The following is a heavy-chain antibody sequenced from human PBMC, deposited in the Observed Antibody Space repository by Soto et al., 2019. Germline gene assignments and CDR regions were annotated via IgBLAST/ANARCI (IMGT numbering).Heavy chain of an antibody. D-gene: IGHD3-9*01. CDR3: ARSRAADYDILTGYEIDY. CDR1: GGSISSSNW. Sequence: QVQLQESGPGLVKPSGTLSLTCAVSGGSISSSNWWSWVRQPPGKGLEWIGEIYHSGSTNYNPSLKSRVTTSVDKSKLQFSLKLSSVTAADTAVYYCARSRAADYDILTGYEIDYWGQGTLVTVSS. J-gene: IGHJ4*02. V-gene: IGHV4-4*02. CDR2: IYHSGST.